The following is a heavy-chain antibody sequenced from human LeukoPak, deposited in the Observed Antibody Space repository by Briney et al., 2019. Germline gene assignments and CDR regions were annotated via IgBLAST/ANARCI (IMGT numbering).Heavy chain of an antibody. CDR1: GGSISSYY. CDR3: ARSRQPRPYKLAIFDY. CDR2: IYTSGST. V-gene: IGHV4-4*07. D-gene: IGHD1-1*01. Sequence: PSETLSLTCTVSGGSISSYYWSWIRQPAGKGLEWIGRIYTSGSTNYNPSLKSRVTMSVDTSKNQFSLKLSSVTAADTAVYYCARSRQPRPYKLAIFDYWGQGTLVTVSS. J-gene: IGHJ4*02.